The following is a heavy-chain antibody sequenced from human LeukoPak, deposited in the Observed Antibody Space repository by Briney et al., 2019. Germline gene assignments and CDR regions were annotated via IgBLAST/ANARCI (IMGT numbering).Heavy chain of an antibody. CDR3: ARVRGFCSGGSCYPAFDI. D-gene: IGHD2-15*01. J-gene: IGHJ3*02. CDR2: VIPIFGTA. CDR1: GGTFSSYA. Sequence: SVKVSCKASGGTFSSYAISWVRQAPGQGLEWMGGVIPIFGTANYAQKFQGRVTMTADKSTSTAYMELSSLRSEDTAVYYCARVRGFCSGGSCYPAFDIWGQGTMVTVSS. V-gene: IGHV1-69*06.